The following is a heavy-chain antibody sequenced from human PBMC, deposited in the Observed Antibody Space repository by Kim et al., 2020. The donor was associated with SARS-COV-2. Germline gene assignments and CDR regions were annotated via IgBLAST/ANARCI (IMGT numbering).Heavy chain of an antibody. CDR3: ARQPSAGSYYDDY. V-gene: IGHV5-10-1*01. D-gene: IGHD1-26*01. J-gene: IGHJ4*02. Sequence: SPSFQGHVTISADKSISTAYLQWSSLKASDTAMYYCARQPSAGSYYDDYWGQGTLVTVSS.